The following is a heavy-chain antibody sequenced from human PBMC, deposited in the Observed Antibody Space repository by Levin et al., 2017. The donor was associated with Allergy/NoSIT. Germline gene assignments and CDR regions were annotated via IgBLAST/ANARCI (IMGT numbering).Heavy chain of an antibody. Sequence: MSSETLSLTCAVYGGSFSGYYWSWIRQPPGKGLEWIGEINHSGSTNYNPSLKSRVTISVDTSKNQFSLKLSSVTAADTAVYYCARGAILRHGSGKKQTRGKTRSYFDYWGQGTLVTVSS. V-gene: IGHV4-34*01. CDR3: ARGAILRHGSGKKQTRGKTRSYFDY. CDR1: GGSFSGYY. CDR2: INHSGST. J-gene: IGHJ4*02. D-gene: IGHD3-10*01.